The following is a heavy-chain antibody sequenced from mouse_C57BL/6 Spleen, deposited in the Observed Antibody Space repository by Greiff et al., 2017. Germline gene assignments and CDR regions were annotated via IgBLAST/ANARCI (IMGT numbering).Heavy chain of an antibody. V-gene: IGHV3-1*01. CDR3: ARVDWENYAMDY. CDR2: ISYSGST. J-gene: IGHJ4*01. Sequence: EVQLQESGPGMVKPSQSLSLTCTVTGYSITSGYDWHWIRHFPGNKLEWMGYISYSGSTNYNPSLKSRISITHDTSKNHFFLKLNSVTTEDTATYYCARVDWENYAMDYWGQGTSVTVSS. D-gene: IGHD4-1*01. CDR1: GYSITSGYD.